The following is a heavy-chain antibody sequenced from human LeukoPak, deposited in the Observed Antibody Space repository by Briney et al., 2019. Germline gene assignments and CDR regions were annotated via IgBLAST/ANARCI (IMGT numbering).Heavy chain of an antibody. V-gene: IGHV4-34*01. Sequence: SETLSLTCAVYGESFSGYYWSWIRQPPGKGLEWIGEINHSGRTNYNPSLKSRVTISVDTSKNQFSLKLNSVTAADTAVYYCARGPRGLGMAGTFDYWGQGTLVTVSS. CDR3: ARGPRGLGMAGTFDY. J-gene: IGHJ4*02. CDR2: INHSGRT. CDR1: GESFSGYY. D-gene: IGHD6-19*01.